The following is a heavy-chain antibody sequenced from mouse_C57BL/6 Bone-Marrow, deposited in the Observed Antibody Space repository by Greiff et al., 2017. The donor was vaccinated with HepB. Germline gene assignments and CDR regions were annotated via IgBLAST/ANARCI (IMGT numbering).Heavy chain of an antibody. CDR3: ARPGDRDYAMDY. CDR2: ISNGGGST. D-gene: IGHD3-1*01. CDR1: GFTFSDYY. V-gene: IGHV5-12*01. J-gene: IGHJ4*01. Sequence: EVKLMESGGGLVQPGGSLKLSCAASGFTFSDYYMYWVRQTPEKRLEWVAYISNGGGSTYYPDTVKGRFTISRDNAKNTLYLQMSRLKSEDTAMYYCARPGDRDYAMDYWGQGTSVTVSS.